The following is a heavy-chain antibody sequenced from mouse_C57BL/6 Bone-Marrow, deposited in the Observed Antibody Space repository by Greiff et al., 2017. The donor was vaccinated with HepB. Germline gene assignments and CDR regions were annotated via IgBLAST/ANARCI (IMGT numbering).Heavy chain of an antibody. D-gene: IGHD1-1*01. CDR1: GYTFTSYT. Sequence: VQLVESGAELARPGASVKMSCKASGYTFTSYTMHWVKQRPGQGLEWIGYINPSSGYTKYNQKFKDKATLTADKSSSTAYMQLSSLTSEDSAVYYCARGGNGSSRYYFDYWGQGTTLTVSS. CDR2: INPSSGYT. V-gene: IGHV1-4*01. CDR3: ARGGNGSSRYYFDY. J-gene: IGHJ2*01.